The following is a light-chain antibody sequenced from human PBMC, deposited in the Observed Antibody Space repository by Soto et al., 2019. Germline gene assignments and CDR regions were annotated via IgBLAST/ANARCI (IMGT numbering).Light chain of an antibody. J-gene: IGKJ1*01. CDR1: QDIDTS. V-gene: IGKV1-5*01. CDR3: QHYDTFSWT. Sequence: DIQMTQSPSTLSASVGDRVTITCRASQDIDTSLAWFQQRPGKAPKPLIYAASGVESGVPSTFSGSGSGTEFTLTISSVQPDDFATYFCQHYDTFSWTFGQGTKVDIK. CDR2: AAS.